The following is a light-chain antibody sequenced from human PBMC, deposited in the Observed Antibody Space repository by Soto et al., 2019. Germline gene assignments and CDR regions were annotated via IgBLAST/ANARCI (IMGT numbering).Light chain of an antibody. CDR1: SSNIGAGYD. CDR2: GNS. V-gene: IGLV1-40*01. J-gene: IGLJ2*01. Sequence: QSVPTQPPSVSGAPGQRVTISCTGSSSNIGAGYDVHWYQQLPGTAPKLLIYGNSNRPSGVPDRFSGSKSGTSASLAITGLQAEDEADYYCQSYDSSLRHVVFGGGTQLTVL. CDR3: QSYDSSLRHVV.